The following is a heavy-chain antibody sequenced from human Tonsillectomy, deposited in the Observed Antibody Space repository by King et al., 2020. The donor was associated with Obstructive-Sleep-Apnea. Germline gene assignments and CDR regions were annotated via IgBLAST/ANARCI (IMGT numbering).Heavy chain of an antibody. J-gene: IGHJ2*01. V-gene: IGHV3-64*01. D-gene: IGHD6-13*01. CDR2: ISSNGGST. CDR1: GFTFSSYA. CDR3: ARLYSSSWDHYWYFDL. Sequence: VKLVESGGGLVQPGGSLRLSCAASGFTFSSYAMHWVRQAPGKGLEYVSAISSNGGSTYYANSVKGRFTISRDNSKNTLYLQMGSLRAEDMAVYYCARLYSSSWDHYWYFDLWGRGTLVTVSS.